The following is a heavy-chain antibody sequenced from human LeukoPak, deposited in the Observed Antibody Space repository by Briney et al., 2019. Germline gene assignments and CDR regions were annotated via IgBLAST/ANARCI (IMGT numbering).Heavy chain of an antibody. CDR3: ARDRSRMVRGVITALNWFDP. V-gene: IGHV1-3*01. Sequence: ASVKVSCKASGYTFTSYARHWVRQAPGQKLEWMGWINAGNGNTKYSQKFQGRVTITRDTSASTAYMELSSLRSEDTAVYYCARDRSRMVRGVITALNWFDPWGQGTLVTVSS. CDR2: INAGNGNT. CDR1: GYTFTSYA. D-gene: IGHD3-10*01. J-gene: IGHJ5*02.